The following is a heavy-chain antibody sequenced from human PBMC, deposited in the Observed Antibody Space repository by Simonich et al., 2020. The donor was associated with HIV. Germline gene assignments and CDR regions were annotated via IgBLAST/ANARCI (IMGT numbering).Heavy chain of an antibody. CDR1: GYTFTDYN. Sequence: VQSGAEVKKPGASVKVSCKASGYTFTDYNIHWVRQAPGQGLEWRGRVNPNSGGTDYTQKFQGRVTMTRDKSITTAYMELSRLRSDDTAFYYCATHGPGSYSSALDIWGQGTMVTVSS. CDR2: VNPNSGGT. J-gene: IGHJ3*02. CDR3: ATHGPGSYSSALDI. V-gene: IGHV1-2*06. D-gene: IGHD1-26*01.